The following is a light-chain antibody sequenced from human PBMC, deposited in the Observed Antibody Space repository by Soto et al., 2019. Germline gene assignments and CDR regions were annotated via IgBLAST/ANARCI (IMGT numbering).Light chain of an antibody. CDR1: QSVSSN. Sequence: EIVMTQSPATLSVARGERATLSCRASQSVSSNLAWYQQKPGQAPRLLIYGASTRATGIPARFSGSGSGTEFTLTISSLQSEDFAVYHCQQYNNWPQTFGQGTKLEIK. J-gene: IGKJ2*01. CDR3: QQYNNWPQT. CDR2: GAS. V-gene: IGKV3D-15*01.